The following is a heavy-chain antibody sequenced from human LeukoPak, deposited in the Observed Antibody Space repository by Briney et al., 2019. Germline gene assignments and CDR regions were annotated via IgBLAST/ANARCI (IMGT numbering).Heavy chain of an antibody. J-gene: IGHJ4*02. V-gene: IGHV3-23*01. Sequence: GGSLRLSCAASRFTFTSYAMSWVRQAPGKGLEGVSAISGSGSITFYADSVKGRFTISRDNSENTLYLQMNSLRAEDTAVYYCARRGGYFDYWGQGTLVTVSS. CDR3: ARRGGYFDY. CDR1: RFTFTSYA. D-gene: IGHD3-10*01. CDR2: ISGSGSIT.